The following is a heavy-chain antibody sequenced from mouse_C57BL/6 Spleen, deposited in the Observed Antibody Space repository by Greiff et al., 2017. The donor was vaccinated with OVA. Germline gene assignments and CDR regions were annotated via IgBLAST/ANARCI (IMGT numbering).Heavy chain of an antibody. CDR1: GYTFTDHT. CDR2: ISPRDGST. Sequence: VKLQESDAELVKPGASVKISCKVSGYTFTDHTIHWMKQRPEQGLEWIGYISPRDGSTKYNEKFKGKATLTADKSSSTAYMQLNSLTSEDSAVYFCARSSGYPAWFAYWGQGTLVTVSA. D-gene: IGHD3-2*02. J-gene: IGHJ3*01. V-gene: IGHV1-78*01. CDR3: ARSSGYPAWFAY.